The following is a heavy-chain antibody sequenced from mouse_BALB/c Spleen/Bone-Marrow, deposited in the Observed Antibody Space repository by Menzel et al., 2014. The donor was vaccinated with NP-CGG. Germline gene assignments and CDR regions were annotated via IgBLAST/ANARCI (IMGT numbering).Heavy chain of an antibody. Sequence: EEQLQESGGGLVEPGGSLKLSCAASGFTFIAYTMSWVRRTPEKRLEWVAYINNGGGSTYYPDTVKGRFTISRDNAKSTLYLQMSSLKSEDTAMYYCARHGEERPVLAMDYWGQGTSVTVSS. J-gene: IGHJ4*01. CDR1: GFTFIAYT. D-gene: IGHD2-14*01. V-gene: IGHV5-12-2*01. CDR2: INNGGGST. CDR3: ARHGEERPVLAMDY.